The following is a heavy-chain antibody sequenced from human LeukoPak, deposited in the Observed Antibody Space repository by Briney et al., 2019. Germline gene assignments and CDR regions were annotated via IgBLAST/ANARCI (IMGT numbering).Heavy chain of an antibody. J-gene: IGHJ4*02. CDR2: INGGNGNT. V-gene: IGHV1-3*01. D-gene: IGHD3-10*01. CDR3: ARDYGSGSYDY. Sequence: ASVKVSCKASGYTFTSYVMHWVRQAPGQRLEWMGWINGGNGNTKYSQKFQGRVTITRDTSASTAYVELSSLRSEDTAVYYCARDYGSGSYDYWGQGTLVTVSS. CDR1: GYTFTSYV.